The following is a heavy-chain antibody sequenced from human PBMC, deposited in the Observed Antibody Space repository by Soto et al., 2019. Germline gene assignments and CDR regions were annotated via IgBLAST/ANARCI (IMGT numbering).Heavy chain of an antibody. CDR2: IYYSGST. D-gene: IGHD3-22*01. CDR1: GGSISSYY. J-gene: IGHJ4*02. V-gene: IGHV4-59*01. CDR3: ARGDSSGYYYSQAKHFDY. Sequence: SETLSLTCTVSGGSISSYYWSWIRQPPGKGLEWIGYIYYSGSTNYNPSLKSRVTISVDTSKNQFSLKLSSVTAADTAVYYCARGDSSGYYYSQAKHFDYWGQGTLVTVSS.